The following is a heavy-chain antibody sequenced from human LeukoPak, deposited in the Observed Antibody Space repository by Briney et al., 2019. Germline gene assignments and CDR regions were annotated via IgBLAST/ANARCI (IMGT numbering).Heavy chain of an antibody. J-gene: IGHJ4*02. V-gene: IGHV4-4*09. D-gene: IGHD2-8*01. CDR2: IYSSGST. CDR1: GDSISIYY. CDR3: ARHSVYRYYFDY. Sequence: SETLSLTCTVSGDSISIYYWSWIRQPPGKRLEWIGYIYSSGSTNYNPSLKSRVYISVDTSKNQFSLKLSSVTAADTAMYYCARHSVYRYYFDYWGQGTLVTVSS.